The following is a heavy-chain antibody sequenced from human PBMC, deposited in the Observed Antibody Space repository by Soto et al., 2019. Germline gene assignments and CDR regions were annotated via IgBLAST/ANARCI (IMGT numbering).Heavy chain of an antibody. CDR1: GFTFGDYY. J-gene: IGHJ4*02. CDR3: ARGYYDSSGYTGFDY. Sequence: GGSLRLSCAASGFTFGDYYMSWIRQAPGKGLEWVSYISSSSSYTNYADSVKGRFTISRDNAKNSLYLQMNSLRAEDTAVYYCARGYYDSSGYTGFDYWGQGTLVTVSS. V-gene: IGHV3-11*06. D-gene: IGHD3-22*01. CDR2: ISSSSSYT.